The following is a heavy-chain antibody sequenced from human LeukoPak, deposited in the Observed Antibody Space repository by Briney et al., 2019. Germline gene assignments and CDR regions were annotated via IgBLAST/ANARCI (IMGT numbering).Heavy chain of an antibody. Sequence: GGSLRLSCVASGFTLSSYGMHWVRQAPGKGLEWVAVIWYDGSNKYYADSVKGRFTISRDNSKNTLYLQMNSLRAEDTAVYYCARDRTTVTTSDIGYWGQGTLVTVSS. CDR3: ARDRTTVTTSDIGY. CDR2: IWYDGSNK. D-gene: IGHD4-11*01. J-gene: IGHJ4*02. V-gene: IGHV3-33*01. CDR1: GFTLSSYG.